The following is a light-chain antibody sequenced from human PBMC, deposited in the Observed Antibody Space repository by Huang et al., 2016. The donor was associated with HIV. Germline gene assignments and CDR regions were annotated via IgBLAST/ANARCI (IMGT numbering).Light chain of an antibody. J-gene: IGKJ2*01. CDR1: ESIGSW. CDR3: QQYSTSMYS. V-gene: IGKV1-5*03. Sequence: IQMTQSPSTLSASVGDRVTVTCRASESIGSWLAWYQQKPGKAPKLLIYKASTSTIDVPSRFSGSGSGTQFSLIISSLQPDDFATYYCQQYSTSMYSFGQGTKVEVK. CDR2: KAS.